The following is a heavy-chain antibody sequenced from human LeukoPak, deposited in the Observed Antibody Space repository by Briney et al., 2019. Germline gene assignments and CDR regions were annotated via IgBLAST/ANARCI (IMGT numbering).Heavy chain of an antibody. J-gene: IGHJ3*02. CDR3: ARDGVLYCSSTSCYEGRDAFDI. CDR2: ISSSSSYI. Sequence: GGSLRLSCAASGFTFSSYSMNWVRQAPGKGLEWVSSISSSSSYIYYADSVKGRFTISRDNAKNSLYLQMNSLRAEDTAVYYCARDGVLYCSSTSCYEGRDAFDIWGQGTMVTVSS. D-gene: IGHD2-2*01. CDR1: GFTFSSYS. V-gene: IGHV3-21*01.